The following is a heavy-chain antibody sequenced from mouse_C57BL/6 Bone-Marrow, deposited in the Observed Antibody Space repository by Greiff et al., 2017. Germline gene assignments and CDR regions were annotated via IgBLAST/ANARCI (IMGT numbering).Heavy chain of an antibody. V-gene: IGHV1-18*01. D-gene: IGHD2-5*01. J-gene: IGHJ4*01. CDR1: GYTFTDYN. CDR3: ARGDSNYVGYAMDY. Sequence: VQLQQSGPELVKPGASVKIPCKASGYTFTDYNMDWVKQSHGKSLEWIGDINPNNGGTIYNQKFKGKATLTVDKSSSTAYMELRSLTSEYTAVYYCARGDSNYVGYAMDYWGQGTSVTVSS. CDR2: INPNNGGT.